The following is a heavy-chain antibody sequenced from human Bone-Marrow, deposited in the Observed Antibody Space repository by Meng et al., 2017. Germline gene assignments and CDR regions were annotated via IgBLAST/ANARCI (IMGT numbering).Heavy chain of an antibody. J-gene: IGHJ3*02. CDR3: ARERYYYGSGSYIDAFDI. Sequence: SETLSLTCTVSGGSISSGSYYWSWIRQPAGKGLEWIGRIYTSGSTNYNPSLKSRVTMSVDTSKNQFSLKLSSVTAADTAVYYCARERYYYGSGSYIDAFDIWGQGTMVTVSS. CDR2: IYTSGST. V-gene: IGHV4-61*02. D-gene: IGHD3-10*01. CDR1: GGSISSGSYY.